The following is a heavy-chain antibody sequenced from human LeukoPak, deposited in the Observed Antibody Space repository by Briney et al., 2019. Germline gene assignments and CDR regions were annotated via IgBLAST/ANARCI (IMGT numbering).Heavy chain of an antibody. Sequence: GGSLRLSCAASGFTFSDYYMSWIRQAPGKGLEWVSYISSSSYTNYADSVKGRFTISRDNAENSLYLQMNSLRAEDTAVYYCARSIQVNWFDPWGQGTLVTVSS. J-gene: IGHJ5*02. CDR1: GFTFSDYY. D-gene: IGHD2-21*01. V-gene: IGHV3-11*03. CDR2: ISSSSYT. CDR3: ARSIQVNWFDP.